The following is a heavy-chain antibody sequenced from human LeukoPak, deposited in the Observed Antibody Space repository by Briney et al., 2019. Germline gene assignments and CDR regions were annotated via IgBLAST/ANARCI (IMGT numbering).Heavy chain of an antibody. CDR1: GFTFSSDV. Sequence: GGSLRLSCAASGFTFSSDVVSWVRQAPGKGLEWVSSISSSGAGTFYADSVKGRFTISRDNSKNTVDLQMNSLRAEDTAVYSCARVTFGFSNYWGQGTLVTVSS. J-gene: IGHJ4*02. D-gene: IGHD2-21*02. CDR2: ISSSGAGT. V-gene: IGHV3-23*01. CDR3: ARVTFGFSNY.